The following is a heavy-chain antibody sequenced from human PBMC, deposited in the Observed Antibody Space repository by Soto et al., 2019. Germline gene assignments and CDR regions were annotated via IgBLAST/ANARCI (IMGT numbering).Heavy chain of an antibody. CDR1: GFTFTSSA. J-gene: IGHJ4*02. CDR2: IVVGSGNT. D-gene: IGHD6-13*01. CDR3: AASPYSSSWYVRGSTYDY. Sequence: SVKVSCKASGFTFTSSAVQWVRQARGQRLEWIGWIVVGSGNTNYAQKFQERVTITRDMSTSTAYMELSSLRSEDAAVYYCAASPYSSSWYVRGSTYDYWGQGTLVTVSS. V-gene: IGHV1-58*01.